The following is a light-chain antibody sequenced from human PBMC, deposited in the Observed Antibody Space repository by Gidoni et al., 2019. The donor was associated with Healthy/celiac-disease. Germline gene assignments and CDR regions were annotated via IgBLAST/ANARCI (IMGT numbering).Light chain of an antibody. CDR3: QKYNSAPFT. J-gene: IGKJ3*01. V-gene: IGKV1-27*01. CDR1: QGISNY. CDR2: AAS. Sequence: DIHMTQSPSSLSASVGDRATITCRASQGISNYLAWYQQKPGKVPKLLIYAASTLQSGVPSRFSGSGSGTDFTLTISSLQPEDVATYYCQKYNSAPFTFXXXTKVDIK.